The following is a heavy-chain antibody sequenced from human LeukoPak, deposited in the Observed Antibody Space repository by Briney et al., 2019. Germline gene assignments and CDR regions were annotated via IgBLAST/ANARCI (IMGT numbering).Heavy chain of an antibody. CDR2: IYYSGST. Sequence: SETLSLTCTVSGGSISSYYWSWIRQPPGKGPEWIGYIYYSGSTNYNPSLKSRVTISVDTSKNQFSLKLSSVTAADTAVYYCARVYGGYCSGGSCYPYYGMDVWGQGTTVTVSS. V-gene: IGHV4-59*01. D-gene: IGHD2-15*01. J-gene: IGHJ6*02. CDR3: ARVYGGYCSGGSCYPYYGMDV. CDR1: GGSISSYY.